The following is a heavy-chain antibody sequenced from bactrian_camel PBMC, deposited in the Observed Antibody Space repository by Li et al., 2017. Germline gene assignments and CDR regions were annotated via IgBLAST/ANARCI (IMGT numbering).Heavy chain of an antibody. CDR2: ISTDGSA. Sequence: VQLVESGGGSAQAGGSLTLACTASGITLDDSDMAWYRQAPGNECEMVSSISTDGSAYYEAPVKGRFTISRDNAKNAVYLQMTSLKPEDTAVYYRASEATDWVHPLYRRRCAGQGTQVTVS. CDR1: GITLDDSD. V-gene: IGHV3S63*01. D-gene: IGHD3*01. J-gene: IGHJ4*01.